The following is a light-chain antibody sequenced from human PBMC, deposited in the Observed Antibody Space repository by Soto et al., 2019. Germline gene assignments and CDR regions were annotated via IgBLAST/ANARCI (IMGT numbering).Light chain of an antibody. V-gene: IGLV7-43*01. J-gene: IGLJ2*01. CDR1: TGTVTSGHY. CDR3: LLYYGGAVV. Sequence: QAVVTQEPSLTVSPGGTVTLTCASSTGTVTSGHYPNWLQQKPGQAPRALIYSTDTRHSRTPARFSGSLLGGKAALTLSGVQPEDEADYYCLLYYGGAVVFGGGTKVTVL. CDR2: STD.